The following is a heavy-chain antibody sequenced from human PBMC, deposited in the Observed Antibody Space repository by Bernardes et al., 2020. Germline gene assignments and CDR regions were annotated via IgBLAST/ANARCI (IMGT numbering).Heavy chain of an antibody. Sequence: GESLKISCKGSGYSFTSYWIGWVRQMPGKGLELMGIIYPGDSDTRYSPSFQGQVTISADKSISTAYLQWSSLKASDTAMYYCARSTYCSSTSCYGWGTGIIDWGQGTTVTVSS. CDR1: GYSFTSYW. J-gene: IGHJ6*02. D-gene: IGHD2-2*01. CDR2: IYPGDSDT. V-gene: IGHV5-51*01. CDR3: ARSTYCSSTSCYGWGTGIID.